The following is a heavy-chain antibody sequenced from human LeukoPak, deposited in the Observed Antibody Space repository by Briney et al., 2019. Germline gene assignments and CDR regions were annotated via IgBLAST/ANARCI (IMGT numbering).Heavy chain of an antibody. CDR2: FGDTGMP. CDR1: GFSFSTYG. CDR3: ARWDGYGDL. J-gene: IGHJ2*01. V-gene: IGHV3-23*01. Sequence: QPGGSLRLSCVASGFSFSTYGMTWARQAPGKGLGWVSGFGDTGMPHYRDSVKGRFSISRDNSKNTFYLQMNSLRAEDTAIYYCARWDGYGDLWGRGTLVTVSS. D-gene: IGHD5-12*01.